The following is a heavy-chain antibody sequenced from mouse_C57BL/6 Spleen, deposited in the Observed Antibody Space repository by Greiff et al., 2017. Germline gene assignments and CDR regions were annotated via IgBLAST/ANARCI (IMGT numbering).Heavy chain of an antibody. CDR2: INPSSGYT. CDR1: GYTFTSYT. J-gene: IGHJ2*01. D-gene: IGHD1-1*01. CDR3: ANTDYFDD. V-gene: IGHV1-4*01. Sequence: VKLMESGAELARPGASVKMSCKASGYTFTSYTMHWVKQRPGQGLEWIGYINPSSGYTKYNQKFKDKATLTADKSSSTAYMQLSSLTSEDSAVYYCANTDYFDDWGQGTTLTVSS.